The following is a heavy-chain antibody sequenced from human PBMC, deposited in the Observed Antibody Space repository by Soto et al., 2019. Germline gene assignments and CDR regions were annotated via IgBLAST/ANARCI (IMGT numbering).Heavy chain of an antibody. D-gene: IGHD3-10*01. Sequence: SETLSLTCTVSGGSISSGDYYWSWIRQPPGKGLEWIGYIYYSGSTYYNPSLKSRVTISVDTSKNQFSLKLSSVTAADTAVYYCATYGSGSYYYYYGMDVWGQGTTVTVSS. CDR2: IYYSGST. J-gene: IGHJ6*02. V-gene: IGHV4-30-4*01. CDR1: GGSISSGDYY. CDR3: ATYGSGSYYYYYGMDV.